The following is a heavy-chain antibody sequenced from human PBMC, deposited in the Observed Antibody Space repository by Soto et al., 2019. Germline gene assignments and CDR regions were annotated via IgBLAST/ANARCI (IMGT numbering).Heavy chain of an antibody. V-gene: IGHV3-30-3*01. Sequence: GSLRLSCAASGFTFSSYAMHWVRQAPGKGLEWVAVISYDGSNKYYADSVKGRFTISRDNSKNTLYLQMNSLRAEDTAVYYCARDQGYSSTSSFGMDVWGQGTTVTVSS. CDR1: GFTFSSYA. CDR3: ARDQGYSSTSSFGMDV. CDR2: ISYDGSNK. J-gene: IGHJ6*02. D-gene: IGHD6-13*01.